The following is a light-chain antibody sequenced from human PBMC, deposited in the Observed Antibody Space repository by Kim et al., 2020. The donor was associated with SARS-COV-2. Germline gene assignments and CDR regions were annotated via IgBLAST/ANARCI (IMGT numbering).Light chain of an antibody. V-gene: IGLV3-19*01. CDR3: YPRHSSGYYWM. Sequence: SSELTQDPVVSVALGQTVRITCQGDSLRTCYASWYQQKPGQAPVLVIYAKNNRPSGIPDRFSGSNSGNTASLTITGAQAEDEADYYCYPRHSSGYYWMFGGGTELTVL. CDR2: AKN. CDR1: SLRTCY. J-gene: IGLJ3*02.